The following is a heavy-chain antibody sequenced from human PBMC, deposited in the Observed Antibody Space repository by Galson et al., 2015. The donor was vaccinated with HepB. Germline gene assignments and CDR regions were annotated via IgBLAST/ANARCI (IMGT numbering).Heavy chain of an antibody. Sequence: SVKVSCKASGYTFTTYGISWVRQAPGQGLEWLGWISTYNGNTNYAQSFQGRVTMTTDKSTSTAYMELRSLRSGDAAVYYCARGRYSFGYSAGFDFWGQGTLVTVSS. CDR3: ARGRYSFGYSAGFDF. V-gene: IGHV1-18*04. CDR1: GYTFTTYG. J-gene: IGHJ4*02. D-gene: IGHD5-18*01. CDR2: ISTYNGNT.